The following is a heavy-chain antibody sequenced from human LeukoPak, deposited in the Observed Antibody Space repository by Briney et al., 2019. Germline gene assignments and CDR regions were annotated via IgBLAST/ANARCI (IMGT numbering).Heavy chain of an antibody. Sequence: GGSLRLSCAASGFTFSSYSMSWVRQAPEKGLEWVSTISGSGGGTYYADSVKGRFTISRDDSKNTLYLQMNSLRAEDTAVYYCAKDLGRYRNNYFDYWGQGTLVTVSS. D-gene: IGHD1-26*01. CDR2: ISGSGGGT. J-gene: IGHJ4*02. V-gene: IGHV3-23*01. CDR3: AKDLGRYRNNYFDY. CDR1: GFTFSSYS.